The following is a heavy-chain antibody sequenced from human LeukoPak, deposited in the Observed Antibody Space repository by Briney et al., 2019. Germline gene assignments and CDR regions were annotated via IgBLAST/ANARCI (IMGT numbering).Heavy chain of an antibody. V-gene: IGHV1-58*01. D-gene: IGHD3-10*01. J-gene: IGHJ6*02. CDR1: GFTNSNSS. Sequence: SVKVSCKASGFTNSNSSVQWVRQARGQRPEWKGWIVVGTGKTNYAQRLQERVTITRDMSTGTVDMELSSLRSEDTAVYYCAATSIRMVQRIIYYGKDVWGQGTTVTVSS. CDR2: IVVGTGKT. CDR3: AATSIRMVQRIIYYGKDV.